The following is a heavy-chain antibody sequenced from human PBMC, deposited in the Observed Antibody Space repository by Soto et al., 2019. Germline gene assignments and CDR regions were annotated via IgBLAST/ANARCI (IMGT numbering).Heavy chain of an antibody. D-gene: IGHD3-10*01. V-gene: IGHV4-59*01. Sequence: PSETLSLTCTVSGESISTYYWSWIRQPPGKGLEWIGYLYDSGSTHYNPSLKSRVTISVDTSKNQFSLKLTSVTAADTAVYYCARENYYGSGTYFRLDVWGQGTRVTVSS. J-gene: IGHJ6*02. CDR1: GESISTYY. CDR3: ARENYYGSGTYFRLDV. CDR2: LYDSGST.